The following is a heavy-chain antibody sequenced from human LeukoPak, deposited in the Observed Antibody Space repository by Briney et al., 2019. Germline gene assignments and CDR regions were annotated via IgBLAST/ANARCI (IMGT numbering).Heavy chain of an antibody. V-gene: IGHV3-7*01. CDR1: GFTFSSYW. Sequence: QAGGSLRLSCAASGFTFSSYWMSWVRQAPGKGLEWVANIKQDGSEKYYVDSVKGRFTISRDNAKNSLYLQMSSLRAEDTAVYYCARETVGATSDYGMDVWGQGTLVTVSS. D-gene: IGHD1-26*01. CDR2: IKQDGSEK. CDR3: ARETVGATSDYGMDV. J-gene: IGHJ6*02.